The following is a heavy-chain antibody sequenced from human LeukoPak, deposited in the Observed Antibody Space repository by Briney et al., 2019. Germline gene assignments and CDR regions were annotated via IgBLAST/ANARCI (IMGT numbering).Heavy chain of an antibody. Sequence: GGSLRLSCAASGFTFSSYAMSWVRQAPGKGLEWVSVIYSGGSTYYADSVKGRFTISRDNSKNTLYLQMNSLRAEDTAVYYCARDEEETYFDYWGQGTLVTVSS. V-gene: IGHV3-66*01. J-gene: IGHJ4*02. CDR2: IYSGGST. CDR3: ARDEEETYFDY. CDR1: GFTFSSYA.